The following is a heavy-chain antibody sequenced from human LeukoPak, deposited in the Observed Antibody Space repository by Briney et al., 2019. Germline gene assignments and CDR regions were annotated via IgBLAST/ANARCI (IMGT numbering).Heavy chain of an antibody. Sequence: SETLSLTCAVYGGSFSGYYWSWIRQPPGKGLEWIGEINHSGSTNYNPSLKSRVTISVDTSKNQFSLKLSSVTAADTAVYYCARGSDYYYYGMDVWGLGTTVTVSS. J-gene: IGHJ6*02. CDR3: ARGSDYYYYGMDV. CDR2: INHSGST. CDR1: GGSFSGYY. V-gene: IGHV4-34*01.